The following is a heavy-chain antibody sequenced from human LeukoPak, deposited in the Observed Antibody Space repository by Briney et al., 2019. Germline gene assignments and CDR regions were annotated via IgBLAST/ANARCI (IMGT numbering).Heavy chain of an antibody. J-gene: IGHJ3*02. CDR2: INGDGRDT. V-gene: IGHV3-74*03. CDR3: TRELSAFDI. CDR1: GFTFSSHW. Sequence: PGGSLRLSCTTSGFTFSSHWIHWVRQAPGKGPVWVSGINGDGRDTEYADSVKGRFTISRDNAKNTLYLQMNSLRAEDTAVYYCTRELSAFDIWGQGTMVTVSS.